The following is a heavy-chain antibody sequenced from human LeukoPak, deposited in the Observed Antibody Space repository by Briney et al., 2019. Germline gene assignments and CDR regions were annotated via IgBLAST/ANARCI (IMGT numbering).Heavy chain of an antibody. J-gene: IGHJ5*02. CDR3: ARDLGYCSGGSCYRNWVDP. V-gene: IGHV1-18*01. D-gene: IGHD2-15*01. Sequence: ASVKVSCEASRYTLTSYAVSGVRQAPGQGLEWMGWVSAKNGNTNYAQKLRGRVTMTTDTSTSTVYMELRSLRSDDTAVYYCARDLGYCSGGSCYRNWVDPWGQGTLVTVSS. CDR2: VSAKNGNT. CDR1: RYTLTSYA.